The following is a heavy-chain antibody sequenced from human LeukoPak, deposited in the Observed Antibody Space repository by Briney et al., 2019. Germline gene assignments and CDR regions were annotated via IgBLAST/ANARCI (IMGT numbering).Heavy chain of an antibody. Sequence: AGSLRLSCAASGFTFSSYGTRWVRQAPGKGLEWVAVIWYDGSNKYYADSVKGRFTISRDNCKNTPYLQMNSLRAEDTAVYYCARERLGALSLVDYWGQGTLVTVSS. J-gene: IGHJ4*02. V-gene: IGHV3-33*01. CDR2: IWYDGSNK. D-gene: IGHD3-16*02. CDR1: GFTFSSYG. CDR3: ARERLGALSLVDY.